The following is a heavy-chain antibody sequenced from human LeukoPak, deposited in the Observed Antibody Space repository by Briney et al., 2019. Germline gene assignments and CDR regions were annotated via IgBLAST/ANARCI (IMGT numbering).Heavy chain of an antibody. D-gene: IGHD7-27*01. CDR2: INPNSGGI. V-gene: IGHV1-2*02. CDR1: GYTFTTYY. J-gene: IGHJ3*02. Sequence: ASVNVSCKASGYTFTTYYMHWVRQAPGQGLEWMGSINPNSGGINDAQKFQGRVTMTRDTSISTVYMELSSLTSDDTAVYYCARGILLGMWKAFDIWGQGTMVTVSS. CDR3: ARGILLGMWKAFDI.